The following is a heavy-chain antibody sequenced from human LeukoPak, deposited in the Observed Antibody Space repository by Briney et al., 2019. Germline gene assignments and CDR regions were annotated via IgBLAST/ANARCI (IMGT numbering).Heavy chain of an antibody. Sequence: GGSLRLSRAASGFTFSSYSMNWVRQAPGKGLEWVSSISSSSSYIYYADSVKGRFTISRDNAKNSLYPQMNSLRAEDTAVCYCARGGGATNPFDYWGQGTLVTVSS. D-gene: IGHD1-26*01. CDR3: ARGGGATNPFDY. CDR2: ISSSSSYI. J-gene: IGHJ4*02. CDR1: GFTFSSYS. V-gene: IGHV3-21*01.